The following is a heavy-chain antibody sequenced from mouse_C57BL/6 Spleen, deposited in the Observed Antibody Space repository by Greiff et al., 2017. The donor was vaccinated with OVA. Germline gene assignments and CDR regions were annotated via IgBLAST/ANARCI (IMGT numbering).Heavy chain of an antibody. CDR3: ARPDYGTRDD. D-gene: IGHD1-1*01. CDR1: GYTFTDYY. J-gene: IGHJ2*01. V-gene: IGHV1-26*01. CDR2: INPNNGGT. Sequence: VQLQQSGPELVKPGASVKISCKASGYTFTDYYMNWVKQSHGKSLEWIGDINPNNGGTSYNQKFTGKATLTADKSSSTAYMERRSVTSEDSAVYYWARPDYGTRDDWGQGTTLTVSS.